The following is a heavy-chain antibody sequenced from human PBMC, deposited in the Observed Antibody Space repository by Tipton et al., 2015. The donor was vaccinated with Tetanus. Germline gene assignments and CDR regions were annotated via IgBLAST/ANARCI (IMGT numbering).Heavy chain of an antibody. J-gene: IGHJ6*02. Sequence: LRLSCTVSGGSVSSGSYYWSWIRQPPGKGLEWIGYIYYSGSTNYNPSLKSRVTISVDTSKNQFSLKLSSVTAADTAVYYCARETTVTTGDYYYGMDVWGQGTTVTVSS. CDR2: IYYSGST. D-gene: IGHD4-17*01. V-gene: IGHV4-61*01. CDR1: GGSVSSGSYY. CDR3: ARETTVTTGDYYYGMDV.